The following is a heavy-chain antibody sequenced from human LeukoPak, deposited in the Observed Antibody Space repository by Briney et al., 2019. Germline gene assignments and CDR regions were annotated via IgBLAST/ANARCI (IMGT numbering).Heavy chain of an antibody. CDR3: TRGSYGDYEY. D-gene: IGHD4-17*01. CDR2: IDLSSTYI. V-gene: IGHV3-21*01. J-gene: IGHJ4*02. CDR1: RFTFSTYT. Sequence: GGSLRLSCSASRFTFSTYTMNWVRQAPGRGLEWISSIDLSSTYIYYADSMKGRFTISRDNAQNSLYLQLNSLKAEDTAVYYCTRGSYGDYEYWGQGTLVTVSS.